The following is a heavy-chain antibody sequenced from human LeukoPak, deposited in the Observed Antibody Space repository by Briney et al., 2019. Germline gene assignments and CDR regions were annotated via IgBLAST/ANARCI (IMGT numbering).Heavy chain of an antibody. CDR1: GFTFSDYY. J-gene: IGHJ4*02. CDR3: AKRPDHYYDSSGYYDY. CDR2: ISTSGTPR. V-gene: IGHV3-11*01. D-gene: IGHD3-22*01. Sequence: GGSLRLSCAASGFTFSDYYMYWIRQAPGKGLEWISYISTSGTPRYYADSVKGRFTISRDNAKSSLYLQMNSLRAEDTAVYYCAKRPDHYYDSSGYYDYWGQGTLVTVSS.